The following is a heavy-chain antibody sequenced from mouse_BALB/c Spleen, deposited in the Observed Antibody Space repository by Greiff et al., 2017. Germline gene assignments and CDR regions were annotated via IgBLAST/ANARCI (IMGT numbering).Heavy chain of an antibody. V-gene: IGHV3-2*02. Sequence: EVQLQQSGPGLVKPSQSLSLTCTVTGYSITSDYAWNWIRQFPGNKLEWMGYISYSGSTSYNPSLKSRISITRDTSKNQFFLQLNSVTTEDTATYYGAREDYYDLYFDVWGAGTTVTVSP. CDR2: ISYSGST. CDR3: AREDYYDLYFDV. D-gene: IGHD1-1*01. J-gene: IGHJ1*01. CDR1: GYSITSDYA.